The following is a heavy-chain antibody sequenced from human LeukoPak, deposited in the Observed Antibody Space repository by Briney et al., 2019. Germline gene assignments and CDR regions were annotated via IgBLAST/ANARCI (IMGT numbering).Heavy chain of an antibody. J-gene: IGHJ4*02. CDR2: MSVICGST. CDR3: AQDRSCTHDVCHGHFDY. CDR1: GFILSSYA. Sequence: PGGSQRLSYAASGFILSSYAMSWVRQAPAKGLEWVSTMSVICGSTYYADSVKGRFTISRDNSKNTVYLQIDSRKGEDPAVHYCAQDRSCTHDVCHGHFDYWGQGALVTVSS. V-gene: IGHV3-23*01. D-gene: IGHD2-8*01.